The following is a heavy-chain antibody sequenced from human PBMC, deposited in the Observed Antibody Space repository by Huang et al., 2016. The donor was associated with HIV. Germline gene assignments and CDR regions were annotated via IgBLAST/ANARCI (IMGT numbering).Heavy chain of an antibody. J-gene: IGHJ4*02. D-gene: IGHD5-12*01. CDR3: AKDRGDGYSGYDYDY. V-gene: IGHV3-23*01. CDR1: GFTFSNYA. Sequence: EVQLWESGGTLVQPGGSLRLSCGASGFTFSNYAMSGVRQGPGKGLELVSFISGSSGTIYDADSVKGRFTISRDNVKKTVYLQMNSLRVEDAAVYYCAKDRGDGYSGYDYDYWGQGTLVTVSS. CDR2: ISGSSGTI.